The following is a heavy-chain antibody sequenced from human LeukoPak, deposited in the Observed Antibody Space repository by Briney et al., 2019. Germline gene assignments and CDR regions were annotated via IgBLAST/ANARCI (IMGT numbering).Heavy chain of an antibody. D-gene: IGHD6-13*01. J-gene: IGHJ4*02. CDR1: GGSFSGYY. CDR2: INHSGST. Sequence: SETLSLTCAVYGGSFSGYYWSWIRQPPGEGLEWIGEINHSGSTNYNPSLKSRVTISVDTSKNQFSLKLSSVTAADTAVYYCARVGYSSSWPFDYWGQGTLVTVSS. CDR3: ARVGYSSSWPFDY. V-gene: IGHV4-34*01.